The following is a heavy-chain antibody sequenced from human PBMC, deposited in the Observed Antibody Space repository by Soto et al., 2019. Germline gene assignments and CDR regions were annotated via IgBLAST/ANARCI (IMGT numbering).Heavy chain of an antibody. CDR2: ISAYNGNT. CDR1: GYTFTSYG. Sequence: QVQLVQSGAEVKKPGASVKVSCKASGYTFTSYGISWVRQAPGQGLEWMGWISAYNGNTNYAQRLQGRVTMTTDTSTSTAYMELRSLRSDDTAVYYCAITAMTTVTTSAFDIWGQGTMVTVSS. CDR3: AITAMTTVTTSAFDI. V-gene: IGHV1-18*01. J-gene: IGHJ3*02. D-gene: IGHD4-17*01.